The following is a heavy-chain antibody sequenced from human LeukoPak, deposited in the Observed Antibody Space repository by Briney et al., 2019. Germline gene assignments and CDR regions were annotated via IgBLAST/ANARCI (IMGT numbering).Heavy chain of an antibody. Sequence: PSETLSLTCAVYGGSFSGYYWSWIRQPPGKGLEWIGEINHSGSTNYNPSLKSRVTISVDTSKNQFSLELSSVTAADTAVYYCAREYDFWSGYLGHYFDYWGQGTLVTVSS. CDR1: GGSFSGYY. V-gene: IGHV4-34*01. D-gene: IGHD3-3*01. CDR3: AREYDFWSGYLGHYFDY. CDR2: INHSGST. J-gene: IGHJ4*02.